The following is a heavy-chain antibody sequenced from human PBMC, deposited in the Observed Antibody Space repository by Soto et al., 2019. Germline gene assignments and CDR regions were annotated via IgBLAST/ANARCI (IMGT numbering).Heavy chain of an antibody. Sequence: QVQLVQSGAEVKKPGSSVKVSCKASGGTFSSYAISWVRQAPGQGLEWMGGIIPIFGTANYAQKFQVRVTXPXDXXTSTAYMELSSLRSEGTAVYYCARGVVVVHSYFQHWGQGTLVTVSS. D-gene: IGHD3-22*01. CDR2: IIPIFGTA. V-gene: IGHV1-69*05. CDR3: ARGVVVVHSYFQH. CDR1: GGTFSSYA. J-gene: IGHJ1*01.